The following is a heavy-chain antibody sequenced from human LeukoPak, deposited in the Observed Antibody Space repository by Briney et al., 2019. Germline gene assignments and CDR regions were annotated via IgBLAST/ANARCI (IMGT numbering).Heavy chain of an antibody. CDR1: GFTFSSYG. J-gene: IGHJ4*02. V-gene: IGHV3-30*18. D-gene: IGHD6-19*01. CDR2: ISYDGITK. Sequence: GGSLRLSCAASGFTFSSYGMHWVRQAPGKGLEWVGVISYDGITKYYADSVKGRFTISRDNSKNTLYLQMNSLRPEDTAVYFCAKEDAAHVAVAGIEYWGQGTLVTVSS. CDR3: AKEDAAHVAVAGIEY.